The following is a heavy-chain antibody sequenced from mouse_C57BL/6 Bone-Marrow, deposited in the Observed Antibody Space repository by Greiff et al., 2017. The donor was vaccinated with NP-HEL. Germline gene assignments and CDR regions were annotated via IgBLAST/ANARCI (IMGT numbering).Heavy chain of an antibody. V-gene: IGHV1-15*01. CDR2: IDPETGGT. Sequence: VQLQESGAELVRPGASVTLSCKASGYTFTDYEMHWVKQTPVHGLEWIGAIDPETGGTAYNQKFKGKAILTADKSSSTAYMELRSLTSEDSAVYYCTSPPLAFWGQGTLVTVSA. J-gene: IGHJ3*01. CDR3: TSPPLAF. CDR1: GYTFTDYE.